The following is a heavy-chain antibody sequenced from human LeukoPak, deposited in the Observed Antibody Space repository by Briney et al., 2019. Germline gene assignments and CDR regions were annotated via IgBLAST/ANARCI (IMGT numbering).Heavy chain of an antibody. CDR3: AREGRFGGNIAPQGWFDP. V-gene: IGHV4-34*01. Sequence: PSETLSLTCAVYGGSFSGYYWSWIRQPPGKGLEWIGEINHSGGTNYNPSLKSRVTISIDTSKNQFFLKVRSVTAADTAVYYCAREGRFGGNIAPQGWFDPWGQGTPVTVSS. CDR1: GGSFSGYY. J-gene: IGHJ5*02. CDR2: INHSGGT. D-gene: IGHD3-16*02.